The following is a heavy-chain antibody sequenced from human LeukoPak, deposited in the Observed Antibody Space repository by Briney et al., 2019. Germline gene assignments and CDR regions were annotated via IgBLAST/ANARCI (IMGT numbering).Heavy chain of an antibody. J-gene: IGHJ4*02. D-gene: IGHD2-2*01. CDR1: GFTFGDHY. CDR3: ARDASASLDY. V-gene: IGHV3-72*01. CDR2: TKNKANSYTT. Sequence: GGSLRLSCAPSGFTFGDHYMDWVRQAPGKGLEWVSRTKNKANSYTTQYAASVKGRFTVSRDDSKNSLSLQMNNLETEDTAVYYCARDASASLDYWGQGTLVTVSS.